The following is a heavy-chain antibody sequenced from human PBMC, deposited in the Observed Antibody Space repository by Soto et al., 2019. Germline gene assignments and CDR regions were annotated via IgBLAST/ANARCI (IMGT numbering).Heavy chain of an antibody. Sequence: ASVKDSCKASGYTLTPYGITWLRPAPGQGLEWMGWISAYNGNTNYAQKLQGRVTMTTDTSTSTAYMELRSLRSDDTAVYYCARGLGTIFPYGMDVWGQGTTVTVSS. J-gene: IGHJ6*02. CDR1: GYTLTPYG. D-gene: IGHD3-3*01. CDR3: ARGLGTIFPYGMDV. V-gene: IGHV1-18*04. CDR2: ISAYNGNT.